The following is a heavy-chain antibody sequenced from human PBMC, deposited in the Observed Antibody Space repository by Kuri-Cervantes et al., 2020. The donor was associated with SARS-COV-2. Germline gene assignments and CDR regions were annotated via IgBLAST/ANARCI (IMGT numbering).Heavy chain of an antibody. CDR1: GFTFSSYW. CDR3: TMGDWFDP. Sequence: GESLKISCAASGFTFSSYWMSWVRQAPGKGLEWVANIKQDGSEKYYVDSVKGRFTISRDNAKNSLYLQMNSLRAEDTAVYYCTMGDWFDPWGQGTLVTVSS. V-gene: IGHV3-7*04. CDR2: IKQDGSEK. J-gene: IGHJ5*02.